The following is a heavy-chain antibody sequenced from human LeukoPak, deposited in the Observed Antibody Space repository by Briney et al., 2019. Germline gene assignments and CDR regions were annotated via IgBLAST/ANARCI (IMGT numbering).Heavy chain of an antibody. D-gene: IGHD6-19*01. V-gene: IGHV3-33*01. J-gene: IGHJ5*02. CDR3: ARDLRHSSGWTTLFDP. CDR2: IWYDGSNK. CDR1: GFTFSSYG. Sequence: PGGSLRLSCAASGFTFSSYGMHWVRQAPGKGLEWVAVIWYDGSNKYYADSVKGRFTISRDNSKNTLYLQMNSLRAEDTAVYYCARDLRHSSGWTTLFDPWGQGTLVTVSS.